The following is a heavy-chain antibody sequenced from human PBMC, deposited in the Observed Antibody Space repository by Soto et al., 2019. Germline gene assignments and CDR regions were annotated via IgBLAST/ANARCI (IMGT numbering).Heavy chain of an antibody. J-gene: IGHJ6*02. Sequence: SGTVSCTASGGTFSSYAISWVRQAPGQGLECMGGIIPIFGTANYAQKFQGRVTITADKSTSTAYMELSSLRSEDTAVYYCASDLPAGAATSRNYYYGMDVWGQGTTVTVSS. CDR1: GGTFSSYA. V-gene: IGHV1-69*06. CDR3: ASDLPAGAATSRNYYYGMDV. D-gene: IGHD2-15*01. CDR2: IIPIFGTA.